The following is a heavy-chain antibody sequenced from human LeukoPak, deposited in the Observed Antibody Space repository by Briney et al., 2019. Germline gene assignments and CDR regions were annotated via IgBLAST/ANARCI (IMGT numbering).Heavy chain of an antibody. Sequence: GGSLRLSCAASGYTFSSYAMSWVRQAPGKGLEWVSAISGSGGSTYYADSVKGRFTISRDNSKNTLYLQMNSLRAEDTAVYYCAKDLYVWGSYRYNQYFDYWGQGTLVTVSS. J-gene: IGHJ4*02. CDR3: AKDLYVWGSYRYNQYFDY. V-gene: IGHV3-23*01. D-gene: IGHD3-16*02. CDR2: ISGSGGST. CDR1: GYTFSSYA.